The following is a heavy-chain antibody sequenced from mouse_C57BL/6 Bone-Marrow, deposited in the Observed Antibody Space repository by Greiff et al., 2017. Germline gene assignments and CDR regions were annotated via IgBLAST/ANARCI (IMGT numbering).Heavy chain of an antibody. V-gene: IGHV1-39*01. Sequence: VQLQQSGPVLVKPGASVKISCKASGYSFTDYNMNWVKQSNGKSLEWIGVINPNYGTTSYNQKFKGKATLTVDQSSSTAYMQLNSLTSEDSAVYYCARGLYYGSSPYWYFDVWGTGTTVTVSS. CDR1: GYSFTDYN. D-gene: IGHD1-1*01. CDR2: INPNYGTT. CDR3: ARGLYYGSSPYWYFDV. J-gene: IGHJ1*03.